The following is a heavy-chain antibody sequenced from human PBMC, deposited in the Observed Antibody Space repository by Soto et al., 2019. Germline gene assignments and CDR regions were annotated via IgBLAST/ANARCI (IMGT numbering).Heavy chain of an antibody. V-gene: IGHV3-9*01. CDR1: GFTFDDYA. Sequence: SLRLSCAASGFTFDDYAMHWVRQAPGKGLEWVSGISWNSGSIGYADSVKGRFTISRDNAKNSLYLQMNSLRAEDTALYYCAKAIRSSQGQFSLLVDYWCQGTLDIVS. CDR2: ISWNSGSI. CDR3: AKAIRSSQGQFSLLVDY. D-gene: IGHD2-21*01. J-gene: IGHJ4*02.